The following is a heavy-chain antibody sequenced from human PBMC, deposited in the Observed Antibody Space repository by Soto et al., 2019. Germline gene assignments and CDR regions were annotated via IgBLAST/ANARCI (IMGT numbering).Heavy chain of an antibody. CDR2: ISGSGGST. CDR1: GFTFSSYA. D-gene: IGHD5-12*01. V-gene: IGHV3-23*01. Sequence: QPGGSLRLSCAASGFTFSSYAMSWVRQAPGKGLEWVSAISGSGGSTYYADSVKGRFTISRDNSKNTLYLQMNSLRAEDTAVYYCAKGGRDGYNYLGYYFDYWGQGTLVTVSS. J-gene: IGHJ4*02. CDR3: AKGGRDGYNYLGYYFDY.